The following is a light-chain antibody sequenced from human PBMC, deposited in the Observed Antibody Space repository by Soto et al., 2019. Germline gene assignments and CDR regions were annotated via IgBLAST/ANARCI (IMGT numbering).Light chain of an antibody. CDR1: QSVSSY. V-gene: IGKV3-11*01. Sequence: EIVLTQSPATLSLSPGERATLSCRASQSVSSYLAWYQQKPGKAPRLLIYDTSNRATGIPARFSGSGSGTDFTLTISSLEPEDVALYYCQQRTNWPLYTFGQGTKLEIK. CDR2: DTS. CDR3: QQRTNWPLYT. J-gene: IGKJ2*01.